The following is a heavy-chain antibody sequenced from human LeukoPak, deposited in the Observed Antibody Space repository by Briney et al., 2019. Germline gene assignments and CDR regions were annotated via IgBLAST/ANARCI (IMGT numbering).Heavy chain of an antibody. V-gene: IGHV1-2*02. Sequence: VASVKVSCKASGYTFTVYYMHWVRQAPGQGLEWMGWINPNSGGTNYAQKFQGRVTMTRDTSISTAYMELSRLRSDDTAVYYCASLRRSGSYSAIQYWGQRTLVTVSS. J-gene: IGHJ4*02. D-gene: IGHD1-26*01. CDR2: INPNSGGT. CDR3: ASLRRSGSYSAIQY. CDR1: GYTFTVYY.